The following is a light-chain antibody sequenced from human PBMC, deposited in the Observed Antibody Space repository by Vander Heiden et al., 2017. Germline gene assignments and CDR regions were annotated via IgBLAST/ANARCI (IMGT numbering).Light chain of an antibody. Sequence: QSVLTQPPSVSGAPGQRVPISCTGSSSNSGAGYDVHWYQQFPGTAPKLLIYGNSNRPAGVPDRFSGSKSGTSASLAITGLQAEDEADYYCQSYDSSLSGWVFGGGTKLTVL. CDR2: GNS. J-gene: IGLJ3*02. V-gene: IGLV1-40*01. CDR1: SSNSGAGYD. CDR3: QSYDSSLSGWV.